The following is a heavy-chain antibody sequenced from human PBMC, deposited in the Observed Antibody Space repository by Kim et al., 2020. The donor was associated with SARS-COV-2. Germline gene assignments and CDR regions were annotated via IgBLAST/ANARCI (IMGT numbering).Heavy chain of an antibody. CDR1: GFTFSSYW. V-gene: IGHV3-7*01. J-gene: IGHJ4*02. CDR3: VRDFICY. Sequence: GGSLRLSCAASGFTFSSYWMSWVRQAPGKGPEWVANIKGDGSDSHYMDSVKGRFTISRDNAKNSLYLQMNSLRVEDTAVYSCVRDFICYWCQGTQVTVSS. CDR2: IKGDGSDS.